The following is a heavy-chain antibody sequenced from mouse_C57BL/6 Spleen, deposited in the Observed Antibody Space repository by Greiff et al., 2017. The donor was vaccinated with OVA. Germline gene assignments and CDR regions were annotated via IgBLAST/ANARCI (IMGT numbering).Heavy chain of an antibody. J-gene: IGHJ4*01. Sequence: VQLQESGPELVKPGASVKISCKASGYAFSSSWMNWVKQRPGKGLEWIGRIYPGDGDTNYNGKFKGKATLTADKSSSTAYMQLSSLTSEDSAVYFCARWGTKMDYWGQGTSVTVSS. CDR1: GYAFSSSW. D-gene: IGHD1-3*01. CDR3: ARWGTKMDY. CDR2: IYPGDGDT. V-gene: IGHV1-82*01.